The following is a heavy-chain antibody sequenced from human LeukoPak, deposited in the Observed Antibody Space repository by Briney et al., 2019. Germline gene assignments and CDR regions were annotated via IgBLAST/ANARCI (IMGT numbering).Heavy chain of an antibody. CDR1: GYTFTGYY. Sequence: ASVKVSCKASGYTFTGYYIHWVRQAPGQGLEWMGWISAYNGNTNYAQKLQGRVTMTTDTSTSTAYMELRSLRSDDTAVYYCARDFQAYGMDVWGQGTTVTVSS. CDR2: ISAYNGNT. CDR3: ARDFQAYGMDV. J-gene: IGHJ6*02. V-gene: IGHV1-18*04.